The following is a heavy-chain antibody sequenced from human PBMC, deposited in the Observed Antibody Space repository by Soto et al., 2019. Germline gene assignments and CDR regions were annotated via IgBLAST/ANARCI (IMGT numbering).Heavy chain of an antibody. CDR1: GGSISSGGYS. Sequence: SETLYLTCAVSGGSISSGGYSWSWIRQPPGKGLEWIGYIYHSGSTYYNPSLKSRVTISVDRSKNQFSLKLSSVTAADTAVYHCAREVDVQLRPSATNWFDPWGQGTLVTVSS. CDR2: IYHSGST. J-gene: IGHJ5*02. CDR3: AREVDVQLRPSATNWFDP. D-gene: IGHD5-18*01. V-gene: IGHV4-30-2*01.